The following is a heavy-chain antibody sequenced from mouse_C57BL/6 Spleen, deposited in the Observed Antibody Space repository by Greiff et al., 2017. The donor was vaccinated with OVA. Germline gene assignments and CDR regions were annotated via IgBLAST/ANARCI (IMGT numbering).Heavy chain of an antibody. CDR1: GYTFTSYG. V-gene: IGHV1-81*01. D-gene: IGHD1-1*01. CDR2: IYPRSGNT. Sequence: QVQLQQSGAELARPGASVKLSCKASGYTFTSYGISWVKQRTGQGLEWIGEIYPRSGNTYYNEKFKGKATLTADKSSSTAYMELRSLTSEDSAVYFCAANTLSTVVATDWYFDVWGTGTTVTVSS. CDR3: AANTLSTVVATDWYFDV. J-gene: IGHJ1*03.